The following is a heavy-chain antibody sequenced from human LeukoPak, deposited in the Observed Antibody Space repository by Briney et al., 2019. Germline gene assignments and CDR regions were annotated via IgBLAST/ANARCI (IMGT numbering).Heavy chain of an antibody. V-gene: IGHV3-48*04. CDR1: GFTFSSYS. Sequence: PGGSLRLSCAASGFTFSSYSMNWVRQAPGKGLEWVSYISSSGSTIYYADSVKGRFTISRDNAKNSLYLQMNSLRAEDTAVYYCARDHQRYYYDSSGYQIAVDIWGQGTMVTVSS. CDR2: ISSSGSTI. CDR3: ARDHQRYYYDSSGYQIAVDI. J-gene: IGHJ3*02. D-gene: IGHD3-22*01.